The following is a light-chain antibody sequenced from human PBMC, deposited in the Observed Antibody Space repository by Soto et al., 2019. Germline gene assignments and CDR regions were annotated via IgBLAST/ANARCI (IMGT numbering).Light chain of an antibody. CDR1: SYNIGAGYD. V-gene: IGLV1-40*01. CDR2: GNS. J-gene: IGLJ3*02. CDR3: QSYDSSLSGWV. Sequence: QSVLTQPHSVSGAPGQRVTISCTGSSYNIGAGYDVHWYQQLPGTAPKLLIYGNSTRPSGGPDRCSGSKSGTSASLAITWLQAEDEAYYYCQSYDSSLSGWVLGGGTKLTVL.